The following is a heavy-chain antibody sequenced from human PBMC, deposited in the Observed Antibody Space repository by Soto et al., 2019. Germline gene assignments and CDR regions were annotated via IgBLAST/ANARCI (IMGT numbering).Heavy chain of an antibody. CDR1: GYSFTRYG. J-gene: IGHJ6*02. CDR3: AMVDVYVTPSPQDV. CDR2: INAYNGNT. V-gene: IGHV1-18*01. D-gene: IGHD3-16*01. Sequence: ASVKVSCKASGYSFTRYGIGWARQAHGQGLEWMGWINAYNGNTNYAQNLQGRLTLTTDTSTTTAYMELRSLRSNDTAIYYCAMVDVYVTPSPQDVWGQGTTVTVSS.